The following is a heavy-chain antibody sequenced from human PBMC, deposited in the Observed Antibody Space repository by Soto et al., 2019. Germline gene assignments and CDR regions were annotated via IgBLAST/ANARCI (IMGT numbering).Heavy chain of an antibody. CDR2: MNPNSGNT. CDR3: ARPLGQLVLYDP. D-gene: IGHD6-6*01. J-gene: IGHJ5*02. CDR1: GYTFTSYD. V-gene: IGHV1-8*01. Sequence: ASVKVSCKASGYTFTSYDINWVRQATGQGLEWMGWMNPNSGNTGYAQKFQGRVTMTRNTSISTAYMELSSLRSEDTAVYYCARPLGQLVLYDPWGQGTLVTVSS.